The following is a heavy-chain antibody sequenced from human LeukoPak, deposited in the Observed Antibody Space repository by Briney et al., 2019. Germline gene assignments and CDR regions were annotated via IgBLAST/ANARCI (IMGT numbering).Heavy chain of an antibody. CDR3: ARVGYYDHMDV. CDR2: ISSSGSTI. V-gene: IGHV3-48*03. D-gene: IGHD1-26*01. CDR1: GFTFSSYE. J-gene: IGHJ6*03. Sequence: PGGSLRLSCAASGFTFSSYEMNWVRQAPGKGLEWVSYISSSGSTIYYADSVKGRFTISKDNAKNSLYLQMNSLRAEGTAVYYCARVGYYDHMDVWGKGTTVTISS.